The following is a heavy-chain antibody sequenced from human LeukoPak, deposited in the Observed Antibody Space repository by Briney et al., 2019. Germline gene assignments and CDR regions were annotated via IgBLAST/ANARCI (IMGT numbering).Heavy chain of an antibody. CDR2: INPNSGGT. D-gene: IGHD2-2*01. Sequence: ASVKVSCKASGYTFTGYYMHLVRQAPGQGLEWMGWINPNSGGTNYAQKFQGRVTMTRDTSISTAYMELSRLRSDDTAVYYCARGCLSSTSCSYDYWGQGTLVTVSS. CDR1: GYTFTGYY. CDR3: ARGCLSSTSCSYDY. J-gene: IGHJ4*02. V-gene: IGHV1-2*02.